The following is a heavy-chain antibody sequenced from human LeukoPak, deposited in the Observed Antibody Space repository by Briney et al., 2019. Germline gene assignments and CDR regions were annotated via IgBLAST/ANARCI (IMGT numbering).Heavy chain of an antibody. CDR2: IYYSGST. J-gene: IGHJ5*02. CDR1: GGSISSYY. V-gene: IGHV4-59*08. Sequence: SEALSLTCTVSGGSISSYYWSWIRQPPGKGLEWIGYIYYSGSTNYNPSLKSRVTISVDTSKNQFSLKLSSVTAADTAVYYCARQDYDILTGPQWFDPWGQGTLVTVSS. CDR3: ARQDYDILTGPQWFDP. D-gene: IGHD3-9*01.